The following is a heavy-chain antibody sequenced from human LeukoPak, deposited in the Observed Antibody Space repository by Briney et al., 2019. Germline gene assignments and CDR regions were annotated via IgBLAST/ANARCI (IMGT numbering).Heavy chain of an antibody. J-gene: IGHJ4*02. V-gene: IGHV3-30-3*01. CDR2: ISYDGSNK. D-gene: IGHD1-26*01. Sequence: GGSLRLSCAASGFTFSSYAMHWVRQAPGKGLEWVAVISYDGSNKYYADSVKGRFTISRDNAKNTLYPQMNSLRAEDTAVYYCVRDLGGRSGHWGQGTLVTVSS. CDR1: GFTFSSYA. CDR3: VRDLGGRSGH.